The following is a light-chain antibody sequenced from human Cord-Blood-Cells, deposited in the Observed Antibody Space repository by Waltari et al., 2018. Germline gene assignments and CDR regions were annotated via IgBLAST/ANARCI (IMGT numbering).Light chain of an antibody. J-gene: IGLJ1*01. CDR3: CSYAGSYTYV. CDR2: DVS. V-gene: IGLV2-11*01. CDR1: SSAVGGYNY. Sequence: QSALTQPRSVSGSPGQSVTISCTGTSSAVGGYNYVSWYQQHPGKAPNRMIYDVSKRPSGVPDRCSGSKSGNPASLTISGLQAEEEADYYCCSYAGSYTYVFGTGTNVTVL.